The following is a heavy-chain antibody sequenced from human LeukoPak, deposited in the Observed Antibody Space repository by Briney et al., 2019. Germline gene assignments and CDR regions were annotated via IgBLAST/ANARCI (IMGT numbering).Heavy chain of an antibody. D-gene: IGHD3-16*02. Sequence: XXGLXXIGYIYYSGSTNYNPSLKSRVTISVDTSKNQFSLKLRSVTAADTAVYYCARDGSDNIWGSFRSSYFDYWGQGTLVTVSS. V-gene: IGHV4-59*01. CDR3: ARDGSDNIWGSFRSSYFDY. J-gene: IGHJ4*02. CDR2: IYYSGST.